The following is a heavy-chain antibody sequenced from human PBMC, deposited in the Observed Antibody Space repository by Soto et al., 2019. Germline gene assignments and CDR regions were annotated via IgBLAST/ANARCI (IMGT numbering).Heavy chain of an antibody. D-gene: IGHD6-13*01. J-gene: IGHJ3*02. CDR2: INRDGSKK. V-gene: IGHV3-7*05. Sequence: EVQLEESGGDLVQPGGSLRLSCAASGFTLSAYWMTWVRQAPGKGLEWVANINRDGSKKSYLDSVRGRFTISRDNVGNSLYLQMDSMRAYVTALYYCARDVSPGSSSLYLDAFDIWGQGTMVTVSS. CDR3: ARDVSPGSSSLYLDAFDI. CDR1: GFTLSAYW.